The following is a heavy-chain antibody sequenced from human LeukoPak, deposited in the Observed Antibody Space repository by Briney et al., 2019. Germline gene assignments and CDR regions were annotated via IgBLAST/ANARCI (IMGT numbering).Heavy chain of an antibody. Sequence: ASVKVPLKASGYTFTGYYMHWVRQAPGQGLEWMGWINPNSGGTNYAQKFQGRVTITRDTSISTAYMELSRLRSDDTAVYYCARDRGIGSGITIFGVVTRYYFDYWGQGTLVTVSS. V-gene: IGHV1-2*02. J-gene: IGHJ4*02. CDR1: GYTFTGYY. CDR3: ARDRGIGSGITIFGVVTRYYFDY. D-gene: IGHD3-3*01. CDR2: INPNSGGT.